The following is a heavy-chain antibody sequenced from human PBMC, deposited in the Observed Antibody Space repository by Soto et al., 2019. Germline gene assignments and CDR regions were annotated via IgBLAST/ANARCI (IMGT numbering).Heavy chain of an antibody. D-gene: IGHD6-13*01. CDR1: GFTFSSYG. Sequence: QVQLVESGGGVVQPGRSLRLSCAASGFTFSSYGMHWVRQAPGKGLEWVAVIWYDGSNKYYADSVKGRFTISRDNSKNTLYLQMNSLRAEATAVYYCARALGIAAAGTEDYYYYGMDVWGQGTTVTVSS. CDR3: ARALGIAAAGTEDYYYYGMDV. CDR2: IWYDGSNK. J-gene: IGHJ6*02. V-gene: IGHV3-33*01.